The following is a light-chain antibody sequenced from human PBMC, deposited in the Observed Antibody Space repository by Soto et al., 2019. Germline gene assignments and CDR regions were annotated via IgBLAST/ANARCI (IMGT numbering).Light chain of an antibody. CDR2: DVS. V-gene: IGLV2-14*01. CDR1: SNDVGGYNY. Sequence: QTVVTQPASVSGSPGQSITISCTGTSNDVGGYNYVSWFQQHPGKAPKLMIYDVSSRPSAVSNRFSGSKSGNMASLTISGLQAEDEADYYCTSYTTTSTRVFGGGTKLTVL. J-gene: IGLJ3*02. CDR3: TSYTTTSTRV.